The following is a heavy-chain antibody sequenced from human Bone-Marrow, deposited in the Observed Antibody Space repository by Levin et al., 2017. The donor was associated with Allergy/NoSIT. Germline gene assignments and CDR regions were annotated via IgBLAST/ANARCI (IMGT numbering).Heavy chain of an antibody. V-gene: IGHV4-34*01. CDR1: GGSFSGYY. J-gene: IGHJ5*02. CDR2: INHSGST. CDR3: ARGRVPFYYDSSGYPNWFDP. Sequence: KSGGSLRLSCAVYGGSFSGYYWSWIRQPPGKGLEWIGEINHSGSTNYNPSLKSRVTISVDTSKNQFSLKLSSVTAADTAVYYCARGRVPFYYDSSGYPNWFDPWGQGTLVTVSS. D-gene: IGHD3-22*01.